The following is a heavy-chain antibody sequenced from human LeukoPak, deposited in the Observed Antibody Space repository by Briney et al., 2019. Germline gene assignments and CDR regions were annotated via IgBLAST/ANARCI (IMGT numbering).Heavy chain of an antibody. V-gene: IGHV1-46*01. Sequence: ASVKVSCKASGYTFTSYYMHWVRQAPGQGLEWMGIINPSGGSTSYAQKFQGRVTMTRDTSTSTVYMELSSLRSEDTAVYYCARGTRNKKWLRFGYWYFDLWGRGTLVTASS. J-gene: IGHJ2*01. CDR3: ARGTRNKKWLRFGYWYFDL. CDR1: GYTFTSYY. D-gene: IGHD5-12*01. CDR2: INPSGGST.